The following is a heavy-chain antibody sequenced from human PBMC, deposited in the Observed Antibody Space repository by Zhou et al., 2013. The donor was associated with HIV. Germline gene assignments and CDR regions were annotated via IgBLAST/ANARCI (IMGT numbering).Heavy chain of an antibody. CDR2: IIPILGIA. V-gene: IGHV1-69*04. CDR3: ARDPSYQPLTDNYYYMDV. CDR1: GGTFSSYA. Sequence: QVQLVQSGAEVKKPGSSVKVSCKASGGTFSSYAISWVRQAPGQGLEWMGRIIPILGIANYAQKFQGRVTITADKSTSTAYMELSSLRSEDTAVYYCARDPSYQPLTDNYYYMDVWGKGTTVTVSS. J-gene: IGHJ6*03. D-gene: IGHD2-2*01.